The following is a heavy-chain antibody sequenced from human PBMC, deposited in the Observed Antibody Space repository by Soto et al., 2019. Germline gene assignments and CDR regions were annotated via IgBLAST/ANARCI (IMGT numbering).Heavy chain of an antibody. CDR1: GGTLSTYG. CDR2: IIPVFGTT. J-gene: IGHJ5*02. D-gene: IGHD2-21*02. Sequence: QLQLVQSGAEVKEPGSSVKVSCQASGGTLSTYGVTWVRQAPGQGLEWMGGIIPVFGTTTYAQKFQGRVTISADESTNSVYLEVNSLRSEDTAVYFCARIGMALVTAGWFDPWGQGTLVTVSS. V-gene: IGHV1-69*01. CDR3: ARIGMALVTAGWFDP.